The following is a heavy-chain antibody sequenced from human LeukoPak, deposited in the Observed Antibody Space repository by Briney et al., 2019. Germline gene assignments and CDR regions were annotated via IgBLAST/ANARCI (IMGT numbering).Heavy chain of an antibody. V-gene: IGHV3-53*01. J-gene: IGHJ4*02. Sequence: GGSLRLSCAASGFAVSDYYMSWVRQAPGKGLEWVPVIYRGGDTYYADSVKGRFTISRDDSKNTVYLQMNSLRAEDTAFYYCAKNTILVATENWGQGTLVTVSS. CDR3: AKNTILVATEN. CDR1: GFAVSDYY. CDR2: IYRGGDT. D-gene: IGHD5-12*01.